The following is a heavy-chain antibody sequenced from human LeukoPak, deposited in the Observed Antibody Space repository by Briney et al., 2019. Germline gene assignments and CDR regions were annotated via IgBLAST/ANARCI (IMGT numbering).Heavy chain of an antibody. J-gene: IGHJ4*02. CDR1: GFTFSSYG. CDR2: IWYDGSNK. D-gene: IGHD6-13*01. CDR3: ASEGYSSSWYLV. Sequence: PGGSLRLSCAASGFTFSSYGMHWVRQAPGKGLEWVAVIWYDGSNKYYADSVKGRFTISRDNSKNTLYLQMNSLRAEDTAVYYCASEGYSSSWYLVWGQGTLVTVSS. V-gene: IGHV3-33*01.